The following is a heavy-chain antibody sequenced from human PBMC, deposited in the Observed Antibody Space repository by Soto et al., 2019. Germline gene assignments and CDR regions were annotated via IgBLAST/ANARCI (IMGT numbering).Heavy chain of an antibody. CDR2: IIPIFGTA. CDR1: GGTFSSYA. D-gene: IGHD6-13*01. V-gene: IGHV1-69*01. CDR3: ARGRIAARPYDWFDP. J-gene: IGHJ5*02. Sequence: QVQLVQSGAEGKKPGSSVKVSCKASGGTFSSYAISWVRQAPGQGLEWMGGIIPIFGTANYAQQFQGRVTITADESTSTAYMELSSLRSEDTAVYYCARGRIAARPYDWFDPWGQGTLVTVSS.